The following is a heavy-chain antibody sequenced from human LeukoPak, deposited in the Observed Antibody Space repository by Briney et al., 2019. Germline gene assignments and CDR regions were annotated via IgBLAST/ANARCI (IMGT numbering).Heavy chain of an antibody. D-gene: IGHD3-10*01. V-gene: IGHV1-2*02. CDR1: GYTFTDYY. J-gene: IGHJ4*02. Sequence: ASVKVSCKASGYTFTDYYMHWVRQAPGQGLEWMGWINPNSGGTNYAQKFQGRVTMTRDTSISTAYMELSRLRSDDTAVYYCATWNYGSGSYLLDYWGQGTLVTVSS. CDR2: INPNSGGT. CDR3: ATWNYGSGSYLLDY.